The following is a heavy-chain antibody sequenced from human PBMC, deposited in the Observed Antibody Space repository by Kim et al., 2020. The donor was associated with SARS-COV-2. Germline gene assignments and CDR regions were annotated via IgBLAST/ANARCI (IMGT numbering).Heavy chain of an antibody. V-gene: IGHV4-34*01. CDR2: INHSGST. CDR1: GGSFSGYY. J-gene: IGHJ4*02. CDR3: ARGGQLFRSYFDY. Sequence: SETLSLTCAAYGGSFSGYYWSWIRQPPGKGLEWIGEINHSGSTNYNPSLKSRVTISVDTSKNQFSLKLSSVTAADTAVYYCARGGQLFRSYFDYWGQGTLVTVSS. D-gene: IGHD6-6*01.